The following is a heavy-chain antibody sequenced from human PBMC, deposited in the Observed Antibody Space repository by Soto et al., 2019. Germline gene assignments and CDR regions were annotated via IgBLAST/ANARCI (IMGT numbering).Heavy chain of an antibody. J-gene: IGHJ4*02. CDR1: GFTFSSYG. CDR3: AKDCTGPGSCEDYFDY. D-gene: IGHD3-10*01. Sequence: QVQLVESGGGVVQPGRSLRLSCAASGFTFSSYGMHWVRQAPGKGLEWVASISSVGSNVYYGDSVKGRFTISRDNSKITLYLQMNSLRPEDTAVYYCAKDCTGPGSCEDYFDYWGQGTLVTVSS. CDR2: ISSVGSNV. V-gene: IGHV3-30*18.